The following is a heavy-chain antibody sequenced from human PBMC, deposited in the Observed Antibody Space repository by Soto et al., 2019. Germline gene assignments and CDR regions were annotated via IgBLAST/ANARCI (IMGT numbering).Heavy chain of an antibody. V-gene: IGHV1-69*01. CDR1: GVTFSKFI. Sequence: QVQLEQSGGEVKKPGSSVKVSCKASGVTFSKFIMTWVRQAPGLGLEWVGGIIPIFGTTNYAQKFQGRVTITADESTRPSYMEVNNLRSEDTAVYYCAKVRYSNPMGYFYGMDVWGQGTTVTVSS. D-gene: IGHD6-13*01. CDR3: AKVRYSNPMGYFYGMDV. CDR2: IIPIFGTT. J-gene: IGHJ6*02.